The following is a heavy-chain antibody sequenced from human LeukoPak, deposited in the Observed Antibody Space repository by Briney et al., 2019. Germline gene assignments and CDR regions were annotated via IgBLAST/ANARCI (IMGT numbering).Heavy chain of an antibody. Sequence: PGGSLRLSCAASGFTFSSYGMHWVRQAPGKGLEWVAVISYDGSNKYYADSVKGRFTISRDNSKNTLYLQMNSLRAEDTAVYYCAKSLSEWSSPFDYWGQGTLVTVSS. V-gene: IGHV3-30*18. CDR1: GFTFSSYG. D-gene: IGHD3-3*01. CDR2: ISYDGSNK. CDR3: AKSLSEWSSPFDY. J-gene: IGHJ4*02.